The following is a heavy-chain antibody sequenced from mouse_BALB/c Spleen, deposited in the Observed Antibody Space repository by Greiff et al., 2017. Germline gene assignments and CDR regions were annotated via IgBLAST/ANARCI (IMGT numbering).Heavy chain of an antibody. CDR2: INPNNGGT. Sequence: VQLKQSGPELVKPGASVKISCKASGYTFTDYNMDWVKQSHGKSLEWIGDINPNNGGTIYNQKFKGKATLTVDKSSSTAYMELRSLTSEDTAVYYCARMYWYFDVWGAGTTVTVSS. V-gene: IGHV1-18*01. CDR3: ARMYWYFDV. J-gene: IGHJ1*01. CDR1: GYTFTDYN.